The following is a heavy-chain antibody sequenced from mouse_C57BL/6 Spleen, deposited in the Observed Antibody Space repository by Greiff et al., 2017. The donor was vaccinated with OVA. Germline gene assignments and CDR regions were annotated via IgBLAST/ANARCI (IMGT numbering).Heavy chain of an antibody. CDR3: AKQLRLPYYAMDY. D-gene: IGHD3-2*02. Sequence: VQRVESGPGLVQPSQSLSITCTVSGFSLTSYGVHWVRQSPGKGLEWLGVIWSGGSTDYNAAFISRLSISKDNSKSQVFFKMNSLQADDTAIYYCAKQLRLPYYAMDYWGQGTSVTVSS. CDR1: GFSLTSYG. V-gene: IGHV2-2*01. CDR2: IWSGGST. J-gene: IGHJ4*01.